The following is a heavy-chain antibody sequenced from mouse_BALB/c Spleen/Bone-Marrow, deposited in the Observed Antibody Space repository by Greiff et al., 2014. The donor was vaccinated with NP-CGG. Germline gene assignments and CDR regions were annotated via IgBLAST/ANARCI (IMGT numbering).Heavy chain of an antibody. D-gene: IGHD1-2*01. Sequence: VQLKESGPDLVKPGASVKISCKASGYSFTGYYMYWVKRSHGKSLEWIGRVNPNNGDISYNQKFKGKAILTVDKSSSTAYMELRSLTSEDSAVYYCARSTATGFAYWGQGTLVTVSA. CDR2: VNPNNGDI. CDR3: ARSTATGFAY. V-gene: IGHV1-26*01. CDR1: GYSFTGYY. J-gene: IGHJ3*01.